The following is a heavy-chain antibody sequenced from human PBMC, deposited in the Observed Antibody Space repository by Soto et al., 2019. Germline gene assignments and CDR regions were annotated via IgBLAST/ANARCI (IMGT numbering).Heavy chain of an antibody. V-gene: IGHV4-30-4*01. CDR2: IHHSGST. CDR3: ARDTGTYPYYFDY. CDR1: GGSISSGENF. Sequence: SETLSLTCTVSGGSISSGENFWNWIRQSPGKGLEWIGYIHHSGSTYYNPSLKSRLTISVDTSKNQISLKLNSVTAADTAVYYCARDTGTYPYYFDYWGQGTLVTVSS. J-gene: IGHJ4*02. D-gene: IGHD1-26*01.